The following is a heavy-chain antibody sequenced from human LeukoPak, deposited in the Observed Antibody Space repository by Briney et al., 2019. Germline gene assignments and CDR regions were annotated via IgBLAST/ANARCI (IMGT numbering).Heavy chain of an antibody. D-gene: IGHD3-9*01. J-gene: IGHJ4*02. V-gene: IGHV1-2*02. CDR2: INPNSGGT. Sequence: AASVKVSCKASGYTFTGYYMHWVRQAPGQGLEWMGWINPNSGGTNYAQKFQGRVTMTRDTSISIAYMELSRLRSDDTAVYYCARASYYDILTGYSGILDYWGQGTLVTVSS. CDR1: GYTFTGYY. CDR3: ARASYYDILTGYSGILDY.